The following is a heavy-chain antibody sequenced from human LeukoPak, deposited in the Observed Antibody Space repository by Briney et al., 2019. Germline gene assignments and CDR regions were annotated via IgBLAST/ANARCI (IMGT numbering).Heavy chain of an antibody. CDR2: IYTSGST. V-gene: IGHV4-4*07. CDR1: GGSISSYY. CDR3: AREYYYGSGSLSAFDI. J-gene: IGHJ3*02. D-gene: IGHD3-10*01. Sequence: SGTLSLTCTVSGGSISSYYWSWIRQPAGKGLEWIGRIYTSGSTNYNPSLKSRVTMSVDTSKNQFSLKLSSVTAADTAVYYCAREYYYGSGSLSAFDIWGQGTMVTVSS.